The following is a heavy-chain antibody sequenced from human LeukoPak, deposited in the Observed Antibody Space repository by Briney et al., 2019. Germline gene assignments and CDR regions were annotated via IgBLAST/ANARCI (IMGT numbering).Heavy chain of an antibody. D-gene: IGHD3-22*01. Sequence: SVTVSCKASVGTFSSYAISWVRQAPGQGLEWMGGIIPIFGTANYAQKFQGRVTITTDESTSTAYMELSSLRSEDTAVYYCARGPPYYYDSSGYYYFDYWGQGTLVTVSS. CDR2: IIPIFGTA. J-gene: IGHJ4*02. CDR3: ARGPPYYYDSSGYYYFDY. CDR1: VGTFSSYA. V-gene: IGHV1-69*05.